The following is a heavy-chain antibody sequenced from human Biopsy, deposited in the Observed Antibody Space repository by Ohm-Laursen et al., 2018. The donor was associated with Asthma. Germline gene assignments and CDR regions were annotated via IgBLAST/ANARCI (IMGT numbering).Heavy chain of an antibody. V-gene: IGHV1-3*01. Sequence: ASVKVSCKASGYTFINYAIHWVRQAPGQRLEWMGWINAGNGNTKYSQKFQGRVTISRDTSASTAYMDLSSLRSEDTAVYYCARTYYDFLTGQVNDAFDIWGQGTMVAVSS. CDR1: GYTFINYA. CDR3: ARTYYDFLTGQVNDAFDI. CDR2: INAGNGNT. D-gene: IGHD3-9*01. J-gene: IGHJ3*02.